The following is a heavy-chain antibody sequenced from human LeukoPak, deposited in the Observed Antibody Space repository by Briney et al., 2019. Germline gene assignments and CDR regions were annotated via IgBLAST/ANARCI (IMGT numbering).Heavy chain of an antibody. J-gene: IGHJ5*02. CDR2: MYLSGST. CDR3: ARDVSRLWELNIVAPGDWFDP. V-gene: IGHV4-39*07. CDR1: GVSIASTTFY. D-gene: IGHD5-12*01. Sequence: SETLSLTCSVSGVSIASTTFYWAWIRQPPGKGLEWIGSMYLSGSTYYNPSLKSRVSISVDTSKNQLSLRLTSVTAADTAVYYCARDVSRLWELNIVAPGDWFDPWGQGNLVTVSS.